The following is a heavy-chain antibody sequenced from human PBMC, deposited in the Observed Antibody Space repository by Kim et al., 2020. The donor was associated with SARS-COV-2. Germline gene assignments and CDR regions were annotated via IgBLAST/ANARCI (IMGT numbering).Heavy chain of an antibody. D-gene: IGHD3-3*01. J-gene: IGHJ6*03. Sequence: GGSLRLSCVASGFTFDDYGMSWVRQAPGKGLEWVSGINWNGGSTGYADSVKGRFTISRDNAKNSLYLQMNSLRAEDTALYYCARVHYDLWSGPERRYYYYMGICGKETTVSVSS. CDR1: GFTFDDYG. V-gene: IGHV3-20*04. CDR2: INWNGGST. CDR3: ARVHYDLWSGPERRYYYYMGI.